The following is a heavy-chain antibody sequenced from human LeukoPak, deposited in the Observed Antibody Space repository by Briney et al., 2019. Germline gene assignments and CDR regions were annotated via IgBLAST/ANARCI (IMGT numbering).Heavy chain of an antibody. CDR2: IYSSGGT. CDR1: GGSISSYY. D-gene: IGHD2-21*02. V-gene: IGHV4-59*01. J-gene: IGHJ4*02. Sequence: SETLSHTCTVSGGSISSYYWSWIRQPPGKGLEWIGYIYSSGGTNYNPSLKSRITISVDTSKNQFSLKLSSVTAADTAVYYCARFAYCGGHCWYYFDYWGQGSLVTVSS. CDR3: ARFAYCGGHCWYYFDY.